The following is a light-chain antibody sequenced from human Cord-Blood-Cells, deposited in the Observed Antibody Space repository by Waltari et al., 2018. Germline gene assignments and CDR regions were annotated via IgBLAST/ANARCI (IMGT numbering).Light chain of an antibody. J-gene: IGKJ4*01. V-gene: IGKV2-28*01. CDR1: QSLMHSNGYNY. CDR3: MQALQTPLT. Sequence: DIVMTQSPLSLPVTPGELVSISCRSSQSLMHSNGYNYLDWYLQNPGQSPQLLIYLGSNRASGVPDRFSGSGSGTDFTLKISRVEAEDVGVYYCMQALQTPLTVGGGTKVEIK. CDR2: LGS.